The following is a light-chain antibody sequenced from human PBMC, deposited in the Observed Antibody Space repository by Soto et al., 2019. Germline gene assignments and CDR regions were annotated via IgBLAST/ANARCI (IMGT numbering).Light chain of an antibody. J-gene: IGKJ2*01. CDR2: KAS. V-gene: IGKV1-5*03. CDR1: QSISSW. Sequence: DIQMTQSPSTLSASVGDRVTITCRASQSISSWLAWYQQKPGKAPKLLIYKASNLESGVPSRFSGSGSGTEFTLTISSLQPDDFSAYYCQQPNSYPPYTFGQGTKLEIK. CDR3: QQPNSYPPYT.